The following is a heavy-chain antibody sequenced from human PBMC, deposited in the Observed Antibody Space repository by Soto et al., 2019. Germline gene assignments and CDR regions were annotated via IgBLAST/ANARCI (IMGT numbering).Heavy chain of an antibody. CDR2: IIPAFDKP. Sequence: QVQLVQSGAELKKPGSSVKVSCTASGDTFSTYAISWVRQAPGQGLEWMGAIIPAFDKPHYAQKFQGRVKISADKSTDTAFLELSSLRYEDTAVYYCARLRWTLSIQIPYFVWGQGTLLTVSS. V-gene: IGHV1-69*06. J-gene: IGHJ4*02. CDR1: GDTFSTYA. D-gene: IGHD3-9*01. CDR3: ARLRWTLSIQIPYFV.